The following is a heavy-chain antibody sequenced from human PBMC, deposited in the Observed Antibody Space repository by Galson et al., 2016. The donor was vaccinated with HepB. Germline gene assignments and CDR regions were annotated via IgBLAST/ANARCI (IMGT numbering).Heavy chain of an antibody. CDR2: MNPNSGNT. CDR1: GYTFTSYD. D-gene: IGHD3-10*01. CDR3: ARENVSLLFGELLNSGMDV. V-gene: IGHV1-8*01. J-gene: IGHJ6*02. Sequence: SVKVSCKASGYTFTSYDINWVRQATGQGLEWMGWMNPNSGNTGYAQKFQGRVTMTRNTSISIVYMELSSLRSEDTAVYYCARENVSLLFGELLNSGMDVWGQGTTVTVSS.